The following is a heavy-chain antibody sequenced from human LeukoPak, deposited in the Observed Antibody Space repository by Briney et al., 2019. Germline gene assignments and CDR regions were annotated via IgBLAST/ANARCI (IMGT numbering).Heavy chain of an antibody. V-gene: IGHV3-73*01. Sequence: PGGSLRLSCAASGFTFSGSAMHWVRQAFGKGLEWVGRIKSRPNNYAAAYGASMRGRFTITRDDSKNTAYLQMNSLKTEDTAVYYCAKEQPIYGGFDIWGQGTMVTVSS. CDR3: AKEQPIYGGFDI. D-gene: IGHD1/OR15-1a*01. J-gene: IGHJ3*02. CDR2: IKSRPNNYAA. CDR1: GFTFSGSA.